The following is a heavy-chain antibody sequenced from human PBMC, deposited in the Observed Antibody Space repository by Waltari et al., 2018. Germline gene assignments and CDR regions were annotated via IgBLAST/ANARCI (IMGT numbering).Heavy chain of an antibody. J-gene: IGHJ4*02. D-gene: IGHD3-22*01. CDR1: GFTPSDHY. V-gene: IGHV3-72*01. CDR2: TKNKANSYTT. Sequence: EVQLAESGGGLVQPGGSLRLSCAVSGFTPSDHYMDWVRQAPGKGLEWVGRTKNKANSYTTQYAASVKGRFIISRDDSKNSLYLQMNSLKTEDTAVYYCASWHRGMVVYWGQGTLVTVSS. CDR3: ASWHRGMVVY.